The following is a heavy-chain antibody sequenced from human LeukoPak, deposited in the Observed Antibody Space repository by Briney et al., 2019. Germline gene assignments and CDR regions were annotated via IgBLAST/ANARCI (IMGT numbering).Heavy chain of an antibody. CDR3: ASLGNPYSSGWTIDY. V-gene: IGHV1-2*02. CDR2: INPNSGGT. CDR1: GYTFTGYY. J-gene: IGHJ4*02. D-gene: IGHD6-19*01. Sequence: ASVKVSCKASGYTFTGYYMHWVRQAPGQGLEWMGWINPNSGGTSYAQKFQGRVTMTRDTSISTAYMELSRLRSDDTAVYYCASLGNPYSSGWTIDYWGQGTLVTVSS.